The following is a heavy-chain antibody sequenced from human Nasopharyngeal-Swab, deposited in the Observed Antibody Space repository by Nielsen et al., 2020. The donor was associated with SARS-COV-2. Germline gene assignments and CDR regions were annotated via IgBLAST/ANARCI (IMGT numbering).Heavy chain of an antibody. CDR1: GFTFESYG. CDR2: ISGSGDNT. Sequence: GESLKISCEASGFTFESYGMTWVRQAPGKGLEWVSTISGSGDNTHYADSVRGRFTISRDNSQRTVFLPMTSLRAEDTALYYCAKDPSAAMDVWGKGTTVIVSS. D-gene: IGHD6-13*01. V-gene: IGHV3-23*01. J-gene: IGHJ6*03. CDR3: AKDPSAAMDV.